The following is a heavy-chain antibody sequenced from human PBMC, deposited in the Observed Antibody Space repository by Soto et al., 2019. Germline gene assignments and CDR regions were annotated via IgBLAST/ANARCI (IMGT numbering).Heavy chain of an antibody. D-gene: IGHD3-9*01. V-gene: IGHV1-18*01. Sequence: QVQLEQSGAEVKKPGASVNVSCKASGYTFTTYSLIWVRQAPGQGLEWMGWISPYNGNTDYAQKLQDRLTLTTDTSTSTAYMELRSLTSDDTAVYYGATDPTYYDMTGNLHAFDIWGQGTMVTVSS. CDR3: ATDPTYYDMTGNLHAFDI. CDR1: GYTFTTYS. J-gene: IGHJ3*02. CDR2: ISPYNGNT.